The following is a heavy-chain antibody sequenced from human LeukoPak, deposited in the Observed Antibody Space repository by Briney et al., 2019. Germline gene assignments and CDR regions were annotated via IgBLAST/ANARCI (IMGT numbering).Heavy chain of an antibody. D-gene: IGHD2-2*01. CDR2: ISYDGSNK. V-gene: IGHV3-30*18. Sequence: GGSLRLSCAASGFTFSSYGMHWVRQAPGKGLEWVAVISYDGSNKYYADSVKGRFTISRDNSKNTLYLQMNSLRAEDTAVYYCAEDIVVVPAAPRNDYYYYGMDVWGQGTTVTVSS. CDR1: GFTFSSYG. J-gene: IGHJ6*02. CDR3: AEDIVVVPAAPRNDYYYYGMDV.